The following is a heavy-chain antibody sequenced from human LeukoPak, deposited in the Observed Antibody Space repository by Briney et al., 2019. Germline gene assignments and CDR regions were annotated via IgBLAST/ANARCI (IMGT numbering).Heavy chain of an antibody. V-gene: IGHV1-69*04. D-gene: IGHD3-22*01. J-gene: IGHJ4*02. Sequence: ASVKVSCKASGGTFSSYAISWVRQAPGQGLEWMGRIIPILGIANYAQKFQGRVTITADKSTSTAYMELSSLRSEDTAVYYCAKVEKRYYDSSGYDYWGQGTLVTVSS. CDR2: IIPILGIA. CDR1: GGTFSSYA. CDR3: AKVEKRYYDSSGYDY.